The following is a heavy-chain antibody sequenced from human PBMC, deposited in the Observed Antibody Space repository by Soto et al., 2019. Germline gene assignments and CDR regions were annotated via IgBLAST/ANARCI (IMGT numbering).Heavy chain of an antibody. V-gene: IGHV1-18*01. CDR1: GYTFTSSG. D-gene: IGHD3-10*01. CDR2: ISAYNGNT. CDR3: ARDISITVVRGVITYDYHGMDV. Sequence: QVQLVQSGAEVKKPGASVKVSCKASGYTFTSSGMSWVRQAPGQGLEWMGWISAYNGNTNYAQNLQARVTMTTDTSTSTAYMELRSLRSDDTAVYYCARDISITVVRGVITYDYHGMDVWGQGTTVIVSS. J-gene: IGHJ6*02.